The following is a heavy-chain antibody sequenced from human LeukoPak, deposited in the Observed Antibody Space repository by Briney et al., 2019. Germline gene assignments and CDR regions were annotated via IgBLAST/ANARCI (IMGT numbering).Heavy chain of an antibody. CDR3: ARNLYYYDSSGYYYY. CDR1: GFTVSSNY. Sequence: GGSLRLSYAASGFTVSSNYMSWVRQAPGKGLEWDSDIYTGGSTYYAGSVKGRFTISRDNSKNMLYLQMNSLRAQDTAVYYCARNLYYYDSSGYYYYWGQGTLVTVSS. V-gene: IGHV3-66*01. J-gene: IGHJ4*02. D-gene: IGHD3-22*01. CDR2: IYTGGST.